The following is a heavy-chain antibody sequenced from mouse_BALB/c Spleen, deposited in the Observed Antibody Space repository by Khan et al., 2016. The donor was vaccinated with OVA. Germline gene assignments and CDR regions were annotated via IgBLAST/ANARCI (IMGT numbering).Heavy chain of an antibody. D-gene: IGHD1-1*02. CDR3: TRSGYGAFAY. V-gene: IGHV1S81*02. CDR2: INPSNGGT. Sequence: VQLQESGAELVKPGASVGLSCKASGYTFTSYYLYWVKQRPGHGLEWIGDINPSNGGTNFNENFKTKATLTVDKSSSTAYMQLSSLTSEDSAVYYCTRSGYGAFAYWGQGTLVTVSA. CDR1: GYTFTSYY. J-gene: IGHJ3*01.